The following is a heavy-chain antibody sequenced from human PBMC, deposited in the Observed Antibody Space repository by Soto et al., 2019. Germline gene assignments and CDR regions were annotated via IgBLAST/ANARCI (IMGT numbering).Heavy chain of an antibody. V-gene: IGHV1-69*02. CDR1: GGTFSSYT. Sequence: QVQLVQSGAEVKKPGSSVKVSCKASGGTFSSYTISWVRQAPGQGLEWMGRIIPILGIANYAQKFQGRVTITADKSTSTAYMELSSLRSEDTAVYYCARGSMCGYSVDYWGQGTLVTVSS. CDR2: IIPILGIA. J-gene: IGHJ4*02. CDR3: ARGSMCGYSVDY. D-gene: IGHD3-22*01.